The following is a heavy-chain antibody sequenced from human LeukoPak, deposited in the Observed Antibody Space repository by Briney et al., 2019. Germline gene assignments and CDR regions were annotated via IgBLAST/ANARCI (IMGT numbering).Heavy chain of an antibody. CDR3: ARDLDYYYAFDI. J-gene: IGHJ3*02. CDR1: GGSISSYY. D-gene: IGHD2-21*02. CDR2: IYYSGST. V-gene: IGHV4-59*01. Sequence: SETLSFTCTVSGGSISSYYWSWIRQPPGKGLEWIGYIYYSGSTNYNPSLKSRVTISVDTSKNQFSLKLSSVTAADTAVYYCARDLDYYYAFDIWGQGTMVTVSS.